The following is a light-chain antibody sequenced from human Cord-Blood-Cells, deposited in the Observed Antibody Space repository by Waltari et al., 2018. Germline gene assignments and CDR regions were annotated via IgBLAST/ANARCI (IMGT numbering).Light chain of an antibody. V-gene: IGLV4-69*01. CDR2: LNSDGSH. CDR3: QTWGTGIWV. CDR1: SGHSSYA. J-gene: IGLJ3*02. Sequence: QLVLTQSPSASASLRASVKLTCTLSSGHSSYAIAWHQQQPEKGPRYLMKLNSDGSHSKGDGLPDRFSGSSSGAERYLTSASLQSEDEADYYCQTWGTGIWVFGGGTKLTVL.